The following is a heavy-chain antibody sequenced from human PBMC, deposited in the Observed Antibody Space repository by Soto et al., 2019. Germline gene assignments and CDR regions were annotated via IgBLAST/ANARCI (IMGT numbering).Heavy chain of an antibody. CDR3: AKDLTSGWYAYRYGMDV. Sequence: GGSLRLSCAASGFTFSSYAMSWVRQAPGKGLEWVSAISGSGGSTYYADSVKGRFTISRDNSKNTLYLQMNSLRAEDTAVYYCAKDLTSGWYAYRYGMDVWGQGTTVTVSS. J-gene: IGHJ6*02. D-gene: IGHD6-19*01. CDR2: ISGSGGST. V-gene: IGHV3-23*01. CDR1: GFTFSSYA.